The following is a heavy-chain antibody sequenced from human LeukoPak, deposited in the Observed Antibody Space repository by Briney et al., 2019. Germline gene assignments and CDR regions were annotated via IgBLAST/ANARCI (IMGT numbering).Heavy chain of an antibody. CDR1: GYTFTGYY. J-gene: IGHJ4*02. CDR3: VRRHIVAATFDY. CDR2: INPNSGGT. D-gene: IGHD5-12*01. V-gene: IGHV1-2*02. Sequence: ASVKVSCKASGYTFTGYYMHWVRQAPGQGLEWMGWINPNSGGTNYAQKFQGRVTMTRGTSIGTAHMELSRLTFDDTAVYYRVRRHIVAATFDYWGQGTQVTVSS.